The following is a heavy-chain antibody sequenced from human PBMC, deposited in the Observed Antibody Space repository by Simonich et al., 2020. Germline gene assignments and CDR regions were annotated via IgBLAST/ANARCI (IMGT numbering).Heavy chain of an antibody. Sequence: EVQLVESGGGLVKPGGSLRLSCAASGFTFSRYSMNWVRQAPGKGLEWVPSISSTISYIYYADSVKGRFTISRDNAKNALYLQMNSLRAEDTAVYYCARDAAGDYWGQGTLVTVSS. V-gene: IGHV3-21*01. J-gene: IGHJ4*02. D-gene: IGHD6-13*01. CDR1: GFTFSRYS. CDR3: ARDAAGDY. CDR2: ISSTISYI.